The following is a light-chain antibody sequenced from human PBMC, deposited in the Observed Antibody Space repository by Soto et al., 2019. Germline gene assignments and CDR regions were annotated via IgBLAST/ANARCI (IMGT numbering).Light chain of an antibody. CDR2: DAS. J-gene: IGKJ1*01. V-gene: IGKV3-20*01. CDR1: QSVSSY. Sequence: EIVLTQSRTTLSLSPGRRPTLPCRASQSVSSYLAWYQQKPGQAPRILIYDASNRATGIPARFSGSLSGTDFTLTISRLETEDFAVYYCQQYGSSLWTFGQGTKVDIK. CDR3: QQYGSSLWT.